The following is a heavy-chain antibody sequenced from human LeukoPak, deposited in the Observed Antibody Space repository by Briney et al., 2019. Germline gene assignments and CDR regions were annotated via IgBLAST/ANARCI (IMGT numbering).Heavy chain of an antibody. V-gene: IGHV3-72*01. CDR3: ARGTHGYFDY. Sequence: GGSLRLSCAASGFTFSDYYMDWVRQAPGKGLEWVGRTRNKANSYTTEYAASVKGRFTISRDDSKNSLYLQMNSLRAEDTAVYYCARGTHGYFDYWGQGTLVTVSS. CDR2: TRNKANSYTT. CDR1: GFTFSDYY. J-gene: IGHJ4*02.